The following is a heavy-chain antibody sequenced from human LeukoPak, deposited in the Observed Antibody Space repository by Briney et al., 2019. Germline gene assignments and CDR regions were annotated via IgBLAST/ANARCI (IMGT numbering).Heavy chain of an antibody. CDR2: ISSSGSTI. CDR1: GFTFSDCY. V-gene: IGHV3-11*01. CDR3: ARGLTRYGGLNY. Sequence: GGSLILSCAASGFTFSDCYMSGIRQAPGKVLEWVSYISSSGSTIYYADSVKGRFTISRDNAKNSLYLQMNSLRAEDTAVYYCARGLTRYGGLNYWGQGTLATVSS. D-gene: IGHD3-3*01. J-gene: IGHJ4*02.